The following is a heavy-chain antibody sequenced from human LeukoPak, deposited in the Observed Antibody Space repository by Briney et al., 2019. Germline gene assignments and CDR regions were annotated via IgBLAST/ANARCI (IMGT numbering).Heavy chain of an antibody. J-gene: IGHJ4*02. CDR1: GGPIRSNY. Sequence: SETLSLTCSVSGGPIRSNYWSWIRQTGGRGLEWIGRIYDTALINYNPSLKSRVTISVNMSKNQFSLNLNSVTAADTAIYYCARGFGSGTLPFDNWGRGTLVTVSS. D-gene: IGHD3-10*01. V-gene: IGHV4-4*07. CDR3: ARGFGSGTLPFDN. CDR2: IYDTALI.